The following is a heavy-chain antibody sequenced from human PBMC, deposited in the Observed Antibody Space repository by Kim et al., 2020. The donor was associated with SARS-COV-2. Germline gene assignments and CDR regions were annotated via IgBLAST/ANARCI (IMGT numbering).Heavy chain of an antibody. CDR1: GGSISSSNW. V-gene: IGHV4-4*02. Sequence: SETLSLTCAVSGGSISSSNWWSWVRQPPGKGLEWIGEIYHSGSTNYNPSLKSRVTISVDKSKNQFSLKLSSVTAADTAVYYCARGRSEEEQWLVFGSQGYYYYMDVWGKGTTVTVSS. J-gene: IGHJ6*03. D-gene: IGHD6-19*01. CDR3: ARGRSEEEQWLVFGSQGYYYYMDV. CDR2: IYHSGST.